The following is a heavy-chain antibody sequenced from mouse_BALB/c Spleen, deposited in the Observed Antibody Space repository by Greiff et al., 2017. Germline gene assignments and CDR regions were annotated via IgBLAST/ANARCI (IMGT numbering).Heavy chain of an antibody. J-gene: IGHJ4*01. D-gene: IGHD1-2*01. CDR3: ARLSLLRLYAMDY. V-gene: IGHV1S126*01. CDR1: GYSFTSYW. CDR2: IDPSDSET. Sequence: VQLQQSGPQLVRPGASVKISCKASGYSFTSYWMHWVKQRPGQGLEWIGMIDPSDSETRLNQKFKDKATLTVDKSSSTAYMQLSSPTSEDSAVYYCARLSLLRLYAMDYWGQGTSVTVSS.